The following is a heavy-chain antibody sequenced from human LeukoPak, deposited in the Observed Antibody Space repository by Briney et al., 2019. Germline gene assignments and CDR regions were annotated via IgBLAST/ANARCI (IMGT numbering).Heavy chain of an antibody. CDR3: ARDRRYCSGGSCPDAFDI. CDR1: GFTFSSYS. J-gene: IGHJ3*02. D-gene: IGHD2-15*01. V-gene: IGHV3-21*01. CDR2: ISSSSSYI. Sequence: GGTLRLSCAASGFTFSSYSMNWVRQAPGKGLEWVSSISSSSSYIYYADSVKGRFTISRDNAKNSLYLQMNSLRAEDTAVYYCARDRRYCSGGSCPDAFDIWGQGTMVTVSS.